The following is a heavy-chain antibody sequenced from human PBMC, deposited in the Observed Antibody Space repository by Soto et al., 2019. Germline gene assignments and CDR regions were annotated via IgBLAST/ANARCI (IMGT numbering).Heavy chain of an antibody. CDR1: GFTFSSYW. J-gene: IGHJ6*02. CDR3: AREEWGEWFFGYISYSYYGIDS. V-gene: IGHV3-7*01. D-gene: IGHD3-3*01. Sequence: GGSLRLSCAAYGFTFSSYWMSWVRQAPGKGLEWVANIKQDGSEKYYVDSVKGRFTISRDNAKNSLYLQMNSLRAEATAVYYCAREEWGEWFFGYISYSYYGIDSWGQGTMVTVSS. CDR2: IKQDGSEK.